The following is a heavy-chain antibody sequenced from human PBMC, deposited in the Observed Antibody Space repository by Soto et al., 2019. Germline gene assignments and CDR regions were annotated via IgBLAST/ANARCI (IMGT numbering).Heavy chain of an antibody. CDR2: ISGSGWQT. CDR1: GCTFNSYA. J-gene: IGHJ2*01. D-gene: IGHD3-9*01. Sequence: EVRLMESGGGFLQPGGSQRLSCVASGCTFNSYAMSWVRQTPEKGLEWVSAISGSGWQTYYAESVQGRFTISRDNSKTTVYLHMNRLRAEDSGIYYCAKGRYFDASGGCANFWGRGTLVTVSS. CDR3: AKGRYFDASGGCANF. V-gene: IGHV3-23*01.